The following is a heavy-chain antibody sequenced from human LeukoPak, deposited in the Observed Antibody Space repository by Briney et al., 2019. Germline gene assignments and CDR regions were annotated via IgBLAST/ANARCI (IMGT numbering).Heavy chain of an antibody. CDR3: ARRVLRYFDWSL. Sequence: SETLSLTCAVYGGSFSGYYWSWIRQPPGKGLEWIGEINHSGSTNYNPSLKSRVTISVDTSKNQFSLKLSSVTAADTAVYYCARRVLRYFDWSLWGQGTLVTVPS. CDR1: GGSFSGYY. D-gene: IGHD3-9*01. J-gene: IGHJ4*02. CDR2: INHSGST. V-gene: IGHV4-34*01.